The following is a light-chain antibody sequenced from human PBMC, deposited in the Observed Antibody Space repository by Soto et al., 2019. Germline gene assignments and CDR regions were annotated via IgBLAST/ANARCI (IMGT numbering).Light chain of an antibody. CDR1: QGISSY. CDR2: AAS. Sequence: DIQLTQSPSFLSASVGDRVTITCRASQGISSYLAWYQQKPGKAPKLLIYAASTLQSGVPSRLSGSGSGTELTLTISSLQPEDFATYYCQQLNSYPFTFGGGTKVDIK. V-gene: IGKV1-9*01. J-gene: IGKJ4*01. CDR3: QQLNSYPFT.